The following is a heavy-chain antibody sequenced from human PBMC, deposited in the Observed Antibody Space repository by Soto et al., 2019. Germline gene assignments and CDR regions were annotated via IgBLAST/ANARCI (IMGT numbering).Heavy chain of an antibody. V-gene: IGHV3-7*01. CDR2: IKQDGSEA. CDR1: GFAFSSYW. D-gene: IGHD3-10*01. J-gene: IGHJ4*02. Sequence: GGSLRLSCAASGFAFSSYWMTWVRQASGQGLEWVANIKQDGSEANYVDSVKGRFIISRDDAKNSLYLQVQGRRAEDTALYCGARVRGGWGGGSYRYFDYWGQGTLVTVSS. CDR3: ARVRGGWGGGSYRYFDY.